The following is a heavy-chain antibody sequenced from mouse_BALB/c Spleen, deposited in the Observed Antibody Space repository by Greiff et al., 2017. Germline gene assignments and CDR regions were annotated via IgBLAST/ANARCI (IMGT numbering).Heavy chain of an antibody. Sequence: EVQGVESGAELVKPGASVKLSCTASGFNIKDTYMHWVKQRPEQGLEWIGRIDPANGNTKYDPKFQGKATITADTSSNTAYLQLSSLTSEDTAVYYCAREVGYGYVGAMDYWGQGTSVTVSS. CDR3: AREVGYGYVGAMDY. J-gene: IGHJ4*01. CDR2: IDPANGNT. CDR1: GFNIKDTY. V-gene: IGHV14-3*02. D-gene: IGHD1-2*01.